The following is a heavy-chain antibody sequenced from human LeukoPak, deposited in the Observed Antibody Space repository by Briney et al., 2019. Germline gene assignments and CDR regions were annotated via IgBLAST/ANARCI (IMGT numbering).Heavy chain of an antibody. CDR3: AREKVVMGAFDI. V-gene: IGHV4-30-4*01. D-gene: IGHD3-22*01. CDR2: IYYSGST. J-gene: IGHJ3*02. CDR1: GGSISSGDYY. Sequence: SQTLSLTCTVSGGSISSGDYYWSWIRQPPGKGLEWFGYIYYSGSTYYNPSLKSRVTISVDTSKNQFSLKLSSVTAADTAVYYCAREKVVMGAFDIWGQGTMVTVSS.